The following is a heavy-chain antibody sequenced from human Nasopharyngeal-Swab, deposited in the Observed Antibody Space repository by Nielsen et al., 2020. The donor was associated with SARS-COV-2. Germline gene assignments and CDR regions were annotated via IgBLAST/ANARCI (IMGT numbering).Heavy chain of an antibody. CDR2: IDWDDDK. J-gene: IGHJ4*02. CDR3: ARVDVDTSMTH. CDR1: GFSLSTSGMR. D-gene: IGHD5-18*01. Sequence: SGPTLVTPTQTLTLTCTFSGFSLSTSGMRVSWIRQPPGKALEWLARIDWDDDKFYSTSLKTRLTISKDTSKNRVVLTMTNMDPVDTATYYCARVDVDTSMTHWGQGTLVTVSS. V-gene: IGHV2-70*04.